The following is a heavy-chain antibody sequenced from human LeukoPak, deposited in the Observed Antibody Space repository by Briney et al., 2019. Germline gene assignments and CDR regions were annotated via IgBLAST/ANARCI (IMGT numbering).Heavy chain of an antibody. Sequence: GGSLRLSCAASGFTFSSYEMNWVRQAPGKGLEWVSYISSTGSTIYYADSVKGRFTISRDNAKNSLYLQMNSLRAEDTAVYYCASDYYDRSQYWGQGTLVTVSS. D-gene: IGHD3-22*01. CDR3: ASDYYDRSQY. V-gene: IGHV3-48*03. CDR1: GFTFSSYE. CDR2: ISSTGSTI. J-gene: IGHJ4*02.